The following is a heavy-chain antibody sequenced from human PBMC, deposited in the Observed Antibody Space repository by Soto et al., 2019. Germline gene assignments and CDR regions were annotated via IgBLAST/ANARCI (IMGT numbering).Heavy chain of an antibody. J-gene: IGHJ6*03. CDR2: IYYSGST. V-gene: IGHV4-59*01. CDR3: ASIAVAGYSGYYMDV. CDR1: GGSISSYY. D-gene: IGHD6-19*01. Sequence: SETLSLTCTVYGGSISSYYWSWIRQPPGKGLEWIGYIYYSGSTNYNPSLKSRVTISVDTSKNQFSLKLSSVTAADTAVYYCASIAVAGYSGYYMDVWGKGTTVTVS.